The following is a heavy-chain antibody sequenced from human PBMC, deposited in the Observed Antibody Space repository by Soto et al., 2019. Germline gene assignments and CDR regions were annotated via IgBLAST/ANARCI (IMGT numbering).Heavy chain of an antibody. CDR3: ARDSDYCTGGSCYGNFDF. CDR2: ISHSGRT. D-gene: IGHD2-15*01. V-gene: IGHV4-31*02. Sequence: WTWVRQRPGEGLEWIGFISHSGRTYYNPSLKSRAAISVDTSENQFSLRLSSVTAVDTAVYFCARDSDYCTGGSCYGNFDFWGQGTLVTVSS. J-gene: IGHJ4*02.